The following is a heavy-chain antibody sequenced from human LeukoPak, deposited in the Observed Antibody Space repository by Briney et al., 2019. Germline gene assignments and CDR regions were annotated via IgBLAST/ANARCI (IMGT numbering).Heavy chain of an antibody. J-gene: IGHJ4*02. Sequence: SGAVSLTFMGSGGSLSQYRYYGGWLRDPPGKGLEGLGRYDQSGSTYYNPSLKSRVTLSVGASKNQFSLSLSSVTAADTAVYYCAREPAAALFLPGSYFVYRGQGNL. D-gene: IGHD6-13*01. CDR1: GGSLSQYRYY. V-gene: IGHV4-39*07. CDR3: AREPAAALFLPGSYFVY. CDR2: YDQSGST.